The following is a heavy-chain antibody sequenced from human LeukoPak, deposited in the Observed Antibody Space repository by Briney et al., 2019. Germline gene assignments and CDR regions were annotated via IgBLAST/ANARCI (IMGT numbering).Heavy chain of an antibody. J-gene: IGHJ4*02. D-gene: IGHD3-22*01. Sequence: GGSLRLSCAASGFTFSDYYMSWIRQAPGKGLEWVSYISSGSTIYYADSVKGRFTISRDNAKDSLYLQMNSLRAEDTAVYYCARVLSDYYDSSGYYYWGQGTLVTVSS. CDR3: ARVLSDYYDSSGYYY. CDR1: GFTFSDYY. V-gene: IGHV3-11*01. CDR2: ISSGSTI.